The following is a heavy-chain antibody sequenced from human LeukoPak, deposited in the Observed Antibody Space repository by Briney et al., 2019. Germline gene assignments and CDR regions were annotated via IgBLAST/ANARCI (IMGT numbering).Heavy chain of an antibody. CDR1: GFPFSSYA. CDR3: VRGYSFGPYGMDV. CDR2: ISDSGGST. J-gene: IGHJ6*02. V-gene: IGHV3-64D*09. Sequence: GGFLRLSCSASGFPFSSYAMHWVRQAPGKGLEYVSAISDSGGSTYYADSVKGRFTISRDNSKNTLYLQMSSLRAEDTAVYFCVRGYSFGPYGMDVWGQGTTVTVSS. D-gene: IGHD2-15*01.